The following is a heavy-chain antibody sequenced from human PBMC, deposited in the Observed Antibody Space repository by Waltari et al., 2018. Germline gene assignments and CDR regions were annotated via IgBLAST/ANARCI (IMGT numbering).Heavy chain of an antibody. J-gene: IGHJ4*02. Sequence: EVQLVESGGGLVQPGGSGTLARAASGLTFTTHYMSRDRQAPGRGLEWIGRTKNKAENYITDYAASVQGRFSVSRDDSRNSLFLQMNSLETEDTAVYYCARDTAAALDYWGQGTLVTVSS. CDR1: GLTFTTHY. CDR3: ARDTAAALDY. D-gene: IGHD6-25*01. CDR2: TKNKAENYIT. V-gene: IGHV3-72*01.